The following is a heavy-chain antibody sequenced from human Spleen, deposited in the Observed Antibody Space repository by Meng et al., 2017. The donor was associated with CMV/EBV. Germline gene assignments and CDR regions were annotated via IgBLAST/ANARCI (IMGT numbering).Heavy chain of an antibody. CDR3: ARAAAYMSYGLDV. CDR1: GYTFTGYY. CDR2: INPNSSGT. D-gene: IGHD2-15*01. J-gene: IGHJ6*02. Sequence: ASVKVSCKASGYTFTGYYINWVRQAPGQGLEWLGWINPNSSGTNNAQKFQGRVTMTRDTSISTAYMELSRLKSDDTAVYYCARAAAYMSYGLDVWGQGTTVTVSS. V-gene: IGHV1-2*02.